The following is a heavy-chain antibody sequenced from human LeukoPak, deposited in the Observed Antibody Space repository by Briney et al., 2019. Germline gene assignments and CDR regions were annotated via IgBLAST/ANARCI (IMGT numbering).Heavy chain of an antibody. V-gene: IGHV3-53*01. J-gene: IGHJ4*02. CDR3: ARDVVGATSGYFDY. CDR1: GFTVSSNY. CDR2: IYSGGST. D-gene: IGHD1-26*01. Sequence: GGSLRLSCAASGFTVSSNYMSWVRQAPGKGLEGVSVIYSGGSTYYADSVKGRFTISRDNSKNTLYLQMNSLRAEDTAVYYCARDVVGATSGYFDYWGQGTLVTVSS.